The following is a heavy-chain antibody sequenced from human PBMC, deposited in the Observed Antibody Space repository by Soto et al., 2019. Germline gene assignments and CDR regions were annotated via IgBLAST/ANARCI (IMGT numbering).Heavy chain of an antibody. Sequence: AETLSLICTVSGGSISSYYWSWIRQPPGKGLEWIGYAYYSGNTNYNPSLKSRVTISVDTSKNQFSLKLSSVTAADTAVYYCARCSWYYFDYWGQGTLVTVSS. CDR2: AYYSGNT. CDR3: ARCSWYYFDY. V-gene: IGHV4-59*08. J-gene: IGHJ4*02. D-gene: IGHD6-13*01. CDR1: GGSISSYY.